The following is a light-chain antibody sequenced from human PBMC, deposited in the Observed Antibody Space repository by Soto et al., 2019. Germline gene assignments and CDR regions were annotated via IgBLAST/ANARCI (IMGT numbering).Light chain of an antibody. CDR2: GAS. CDR1: QSVSSSY. J-gene: IGKJ5*01. V-gene: IGKV3D-20*02. CDR3: HQRYNWPRVT. Sequence: EIMLKQSPGTLSLTKGERATLSCRASQSVSSSYLAWYQQKPGQAPRLLIYGASSRATGIPDRFSGSGSGTDFTLTITSLEPEDFAVYFCHQRYNWPRVTFGQGRLLEIK.